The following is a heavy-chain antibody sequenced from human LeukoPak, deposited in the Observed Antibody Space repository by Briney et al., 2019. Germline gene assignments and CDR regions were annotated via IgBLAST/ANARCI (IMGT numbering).Heavy chain of an antibody. Sequence: PGGSLRLSCAASGFTFSSYSMNWVRQAPGKGLEWVSYISSSSSAIYYADSVKGRFTISRDNAKNSLYLQINSLRAEDTAVYYCARGYGSGSYYFNWFDPWGQGTLVTVSS. J-gene: IGHJ5*02. CDR3: ARGYGSGSYYFNWFDP. D-gene: IGHD3-10*01. CDR1: GFTFSSYS. V-gene: IGHV3-48*04. CDR2: ISSSSSAI.